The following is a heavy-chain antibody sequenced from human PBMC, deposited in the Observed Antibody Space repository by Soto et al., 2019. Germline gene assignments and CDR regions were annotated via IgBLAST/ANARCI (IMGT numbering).Heavy chain of an antibody. D-gene: IGHD3-16*02. CDR2: IVPMLGTP. V-gene: IGHV1-69*01. CDR1: GGTFDNFI. J-gene: IGHJ6*02. Sequence: QVQLVQSGAEVKEPGSSVRVSCKASGGTFDNFIMNWVRQTPGQGLEWMGGIVPMLGTPTYGEKFKGRVTISATQSRRTIYLKMNTFRCEDTASYYGTSNLSYSSRLSKHSGMHVCGQG. CDR3: TSNLSYSSRLSKHSGMHV.